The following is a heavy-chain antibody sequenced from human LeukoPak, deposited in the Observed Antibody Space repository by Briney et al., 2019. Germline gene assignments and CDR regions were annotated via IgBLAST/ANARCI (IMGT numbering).Heavy chain of an antibody. CDR1: GFTFSNAW. J-gene: IGHJ6*03. CDR3: TTGRAVVPRTYYYYYMDV. D-gene: IGHD2-21*01. CDR2: IKSKTDGGTT. Sequence: GGSLRLSCAASGFTFSNAWMSWVRQAPGKGLEWVGRIKSKTDGGTTDYAAPVKGRFTISRDDSKNTLYLQMNSLKTEDTAVYYCTTGRAVVPRTYYYYYMDVWGKGTTVTISS. V-gene: IGHV3-15*01.